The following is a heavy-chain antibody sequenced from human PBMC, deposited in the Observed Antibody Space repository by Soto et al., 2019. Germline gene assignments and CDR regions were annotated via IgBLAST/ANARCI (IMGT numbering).Heavy chain of an antibody. D-gene: IGHD2-15*01. CDR1: GGSFSGYY. CDR2: INHSGST. V-gene: IGHV4-34*01. J-gene: IGHJ5*02. Sequence: SETLSLTSAVDGGSFSGYYWSWISQPPGKGLEWIGEINHSGSTNYNTSLKSRVTISVDTSKNQLSLKLSTVTAADTAVYYCAKAPSKFWCRGGSCYSRWFNWFDPWGQGTQVTVSS. CDR3: AKAPSKFWCRGGSCYSRWFNWFDP.